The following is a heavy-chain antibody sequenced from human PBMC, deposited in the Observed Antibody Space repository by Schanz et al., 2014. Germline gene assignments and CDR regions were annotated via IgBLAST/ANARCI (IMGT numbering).Heavy chain of an antibody. CDR2: ISYDGSHK. V-gene: IGHV3-30*14. CDR3: ARVITSLDY. J-gene: IGHJ4*02. D-gene: IGHD3-3*01. Sequence: QVQLVESGGGVVQPGRSLRLSCAASGFTFSNFAIHWVRQAPGKGLEWVAVISYDGSHKDYADSVKGRFTISRDNAKTSLYLQMNSLRAEDTAVYYCARVITSLDYWGQGILVTVSS. CDR1: GFTFSNFA.